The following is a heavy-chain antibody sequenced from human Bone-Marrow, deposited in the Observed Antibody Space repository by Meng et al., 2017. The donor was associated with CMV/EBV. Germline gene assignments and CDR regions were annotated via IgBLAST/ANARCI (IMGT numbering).Heavy chain of an antibody. CDR1: YG. J-gene: IGHJ5*02. D-gene: IGHD3-3*01. CDR2: IRGSGDRT. CDR3: ARDLGGAYYDFWSGYYTNWFDP. V-gene: IGHV3-23*01. Sequence: YGMSWVRQAPGKGLEWVSAIRGSGDRTYYADSVKGRFTISRDNAKNSLYLQMNSLRAEDTAVYYCARDLGGAYYDFWSGYYTNWFDPWGQGTLVTVSS.